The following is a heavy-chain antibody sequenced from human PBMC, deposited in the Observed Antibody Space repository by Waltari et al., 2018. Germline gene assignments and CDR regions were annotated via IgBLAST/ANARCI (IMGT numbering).Heavy chain of an antibody. CDR2: IKGDGNVK. V-gene: IGHV3-7*01. CDR1: GFSFSTYW. D-gene: IGHD3-3*01. J-gene: IGHJ4*02. Sequence: EVRLMESGGGLVQPGGSLRLSCPASGFSFSTYWLSRVRQAPGKGLEWVANIKGDGNVKHYVDSVRGRFTISRDNAMNSLYLQMDSLRGEDTAVYFCARDGELSGAIPFDYWGQGTLVTVSS. CDR3: ARDGELSGAIPFDY.